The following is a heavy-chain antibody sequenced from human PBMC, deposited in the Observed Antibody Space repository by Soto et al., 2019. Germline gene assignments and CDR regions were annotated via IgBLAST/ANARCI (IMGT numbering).Heavy chain of an antibody. CDR1: GGSISSGGYS. CDR3: ARDKITGLFDY. J-gene: IGHJ4*02. Sequence: PSETLSLTCAVSGGSISSGGYSWSWIRQPPGKGLEWIGSIYYSGSTYYNPSLKSRVTISVDTSKNQFSLKLTSVTAADTAVYYCARDKITGLFDYWGQGTLVT. D-gene: IGHD2-8*02. CDR2: IYYSGST. V-gene: IGHV4-39*07.